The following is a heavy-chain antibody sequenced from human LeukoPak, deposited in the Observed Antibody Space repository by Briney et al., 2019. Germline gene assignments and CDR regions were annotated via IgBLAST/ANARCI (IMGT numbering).Heavy chain of an antibody. CDR3: ARVDTAMVFDY. V-gene: IGHV3-74*01. Sequence: PGGSLRLSCAASGFTFSSYWMHWVRQAPGKGLMWVSRINSDGSSTSYADSVKGRFTISRDNAKNTLYLQMNSLRAEDTAVYYCARVDTAMVFDYWGQGTLVTVSS. J-gene: IGHJ4*02. CDR1: GFTFSSYW. D-gene: IGHD5-18*01. CDR2: INSDGSST.